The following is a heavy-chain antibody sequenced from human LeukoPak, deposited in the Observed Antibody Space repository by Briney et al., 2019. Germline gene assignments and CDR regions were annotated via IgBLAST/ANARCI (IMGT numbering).Heavy chain of an antibody. CDR3: ASGIGAAANYYDYYMDV. CDR1: GGSISSSSYY. CDR2: IYYSGST. V-gene: IGHV4-39*01. Sequence: SETLSLTCTVSGGSISSSSYYWGWIRQPPGKGLDWIGSIYYSGSTYYNPSLKSRVTISVDTSKNQFSLKLSSVTAADTAVYYCASGIGAAANYYDYYMDVWGKGTTVTVSS. J-gene: IGHJ6*03. D-gene: IGHD1-26*01.